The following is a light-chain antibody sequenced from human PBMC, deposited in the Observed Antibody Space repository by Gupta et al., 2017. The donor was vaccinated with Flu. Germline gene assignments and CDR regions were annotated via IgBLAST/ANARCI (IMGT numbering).Light chain of an antibody. J-gene: IGLJ3*02. CDR2: KND. V-gene: IGLV1-47*01. CDR3: ASWDDSLSGWV. CDR1: TSTIGSNY. Sequence: RVTISCSGSTSTIGSNYVYWYQHLPGTAPKRLIAKNDQRPSAVPDRFSASKSGTSASLAISGLRSEDEADYYCASWDDSLSGWVFGGGTKLTVL.